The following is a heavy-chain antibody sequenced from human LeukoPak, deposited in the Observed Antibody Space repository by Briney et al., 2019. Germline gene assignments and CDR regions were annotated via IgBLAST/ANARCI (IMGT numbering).Heavy chain of an antibody. J-gene: IGHJ4*02. CDR1: GFSFSSYG. CDR2: IKHDESEK. V-gene: IGHV3-7*01. CDR3: ARRGDGYNSAIDY. D-gene: IGHD5-24*01. Sequence: GGSLRLSCAGSGFSFSSYGMHWVRQAPGKGLEWVANIKHDESEKYYVDSVKGRFTISRDNAKNSLYLHMNSLRAEDTAVYYCARRGDGYNSAIDYWGQGTLVTVSS.